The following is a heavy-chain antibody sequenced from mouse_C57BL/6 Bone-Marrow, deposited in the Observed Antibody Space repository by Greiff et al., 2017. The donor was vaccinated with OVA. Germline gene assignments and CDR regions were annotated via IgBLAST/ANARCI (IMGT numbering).Heavy chain of an antibody. V-gene: IGHV2-2*01. D-gene: IGHD3-2*02. Sequence: QVQLQQSGPGLVQPSQSLSITCTVSGFSLTSYGVHWVRQSPGKGLEWLGVIWSGGSTDYNAAFISRLSISKDNSKSHVFFKMNSLQADDTAIYYCARNGRLPFAYWGQGTLVTVSA. CDR3: ARNGRLPFAY. CDR1: GFSLTSYG. J-gene: IGHJ3*01. CDR2: IWSGGST.